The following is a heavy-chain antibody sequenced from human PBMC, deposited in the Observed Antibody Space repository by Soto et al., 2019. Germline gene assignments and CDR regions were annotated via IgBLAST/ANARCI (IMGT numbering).Heavy chain of an antibody. D-gene: IGHD5-12*01. CDR1: VYTFTSYW. CDR3: ARPYEKGGMDV. J-gene: IGHJ6*04. CDR2: IYPGDSDT. Sequence: GGSLKISCKCSVYTFTSYWIVWVRQLPGKGLEWMGIIYPGDSDTRYSPSFQGQVTISADKSISTAYLQWSGLKASDTAMYYCARPYEKGGMDVWGKGTTVTVSS. V-gene: IGHV5-51*01.